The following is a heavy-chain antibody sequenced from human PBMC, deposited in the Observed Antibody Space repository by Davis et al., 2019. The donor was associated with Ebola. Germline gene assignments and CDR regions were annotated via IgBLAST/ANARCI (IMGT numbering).Heavy chain of an antibody. V-gene: IGHV4-59*01. CDR2: INYSGCT. CDR1: GCSFSSYA. CDR3: ARVRTAGAGLDY. J-gene: IGHJ4*02. Sequence: MPSETLSLTCTASGCSFSSYARSWIRQPPGKGLEWIAYINYSGCTNCNPSLKSRFTISVDTSKNQFSLKLSCVTAADTAVYYCARVRTAGAGLDYWGQGTLVTVSS. D-gene: IGHD6-13*01.